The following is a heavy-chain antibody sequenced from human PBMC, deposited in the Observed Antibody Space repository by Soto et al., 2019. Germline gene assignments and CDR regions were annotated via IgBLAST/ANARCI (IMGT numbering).Heavy chain of an antibody. CDR1: GGSISSSSYY. Sequence: QLQLQESGPGLVKPSETLSLTCTVSGGSISSSSYYWGWIRQPPGKGLEWIGSIYYSGSTYYNPSLKSRVTISVDTSKNQFSLKLSSVTAADTAVYYCARRGGYSGYDYDYWGQGTLATVSS. CDR3: ARRGGYSGYDYDY. J-gene: IGHJ4*02. V-gene: IGHV4-39*01. CDR2: IYYSGST. D-gene: IGHD5-12*01.